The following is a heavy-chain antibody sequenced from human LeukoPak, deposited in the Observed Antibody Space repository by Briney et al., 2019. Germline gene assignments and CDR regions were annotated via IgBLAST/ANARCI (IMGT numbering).Heavy chain of an antibody. Sequence: ASVKVSCKASGYTFTSYAMHWVRQAPGQRLEWMGWINAGNGNTKYSQKFQGRVTITRDTSASTAYMELSSLRSEDTAVYYCARVVLMVYAIDWFDPWGQGTLVTVSS. D-gene: IGHD2-8*01. V-gene: IGHV1-3*01. CDR3: ARVVLMVYAIDWFDP. J-gene: IGHJ5*02. CDR2: INAGNGNT. CDR1: GYTFTSYA.